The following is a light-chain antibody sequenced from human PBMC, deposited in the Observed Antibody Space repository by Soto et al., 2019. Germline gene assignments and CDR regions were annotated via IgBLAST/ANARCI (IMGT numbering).Light chain of an antibody. CDR2: KNN. J-gene: IGLJ3*02. CDR1: GSNVGASYD. V-gene: IGLV1-40*01. CDR3: ATWDDSLDAGV. Sequence: QSALTQPPSVSGAPGQTITMSCTGSGSNVGASYDVHWYQVLPGAGPRLLIYKNNNRPSGVPDRFSGSKSGTSASLAISGLQSHDEADYYCATWDDSLDAGVFGGGTKLTVL.